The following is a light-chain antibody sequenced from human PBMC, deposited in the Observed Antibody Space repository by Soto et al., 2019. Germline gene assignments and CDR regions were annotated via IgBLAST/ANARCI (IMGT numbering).Light chain of an antibody. CDR2: DAS. V-gene: IGKV1-5*01. Sequence: DIQMTQSPSILSASVGDRVTITCRASQSISSSLAWYQQRPGKAPKFLIYDASTLESGVPSRFSGSGSGTEFTLTISSLQPDDFATYYCQQYNSNLWTFGQGT. J-gene: IGKJ1*01. CDR3: QQYNSNLWT. CDR1: QSISSS.